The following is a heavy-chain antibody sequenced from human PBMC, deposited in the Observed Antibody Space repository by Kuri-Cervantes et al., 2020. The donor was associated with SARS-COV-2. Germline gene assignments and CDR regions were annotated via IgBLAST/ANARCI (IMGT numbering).Heavy chain of an antibody. CDR2: INIDGTIT. CDR1: GFTLSTYW. V-gene: IGHV3-74*01. D-gene: IGHD2-15*01. CDR3: ANAQGGYCSGGSCYSGR. Sequence: ETLSLTCAASGFTLSTYWVHWVRQAPGKGLVWVSRINIDGTITTYADSVKGRFTISRDNAKNTLYLQMNSLRAEDTAVYYCANAQGGYCSGGSCYSGRWGQGTLVTVSS. J-gene: IGHJ4*02.